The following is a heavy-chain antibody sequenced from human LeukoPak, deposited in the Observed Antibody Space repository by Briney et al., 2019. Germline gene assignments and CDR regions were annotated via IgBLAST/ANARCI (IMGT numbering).Heavy chain of an antibody. J-gene: IGHJ3*02. Sequence: GESLKISCKVSGYTLTELSMHWVRQAPGKGLEWMGGFDPEDGETIYAQKFQGRVTMTEDTSTDTAYMELSSLRSEDTAVYYCATTRGVLRFLEWLPDAFDIWGQGTMVTVSS. CDR3: ATTRGVLRFLEWLPDAFDI. D-gene: IGHD3-3*01. V-gene: IGHV1-24*01. CDR2: FDPEDGET. CDR1: GYTLTELS.